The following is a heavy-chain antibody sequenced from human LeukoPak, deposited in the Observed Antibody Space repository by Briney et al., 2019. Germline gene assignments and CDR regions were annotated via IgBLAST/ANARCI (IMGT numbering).Heavy chain of an antibody. D-gene: IGHD2-15*01. CDR1: GFTFSRHW. CDR3: ARHASGHYFDS. V-gene: IGHV3-7*01. Sequence: PGGSLRLSCAASGFTFSRHWMDWVRQAPGKGLEWVANIKEDGSVRQYVDSVKGRFTISRDNAKNSLYLQMNSLRAEDTAVYYCARHASGHYFDSWGQGTLVTVSS. J-gene: IGHJ4*02. CDR2: IKEDGSVR.